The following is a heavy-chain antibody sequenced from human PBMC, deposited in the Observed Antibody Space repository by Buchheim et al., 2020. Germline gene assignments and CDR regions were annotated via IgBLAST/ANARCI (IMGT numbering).Heavy chain of an antibody. CDR3: ARSGSGYSYGYGHTYQPIQAGLDY. J-gene: IGHJ4*02. CDR2: ISSSGSTI. CDR1: GFTFSSYE. D-gene: IGHD5-18*01. Sequence: EVQLVESGGGLVQPGGSLRLSCAASGFTFSSYEMNWVRQAPGKGLEWVSYISSSGSTIYYADSVKGRFTISRDNAKNSLYLQMNSLRAEDTAVYYCARSGSGYSYGYGHTYQPIQAGLDYWGQGTL. V-gene: IGHV3-48*03.